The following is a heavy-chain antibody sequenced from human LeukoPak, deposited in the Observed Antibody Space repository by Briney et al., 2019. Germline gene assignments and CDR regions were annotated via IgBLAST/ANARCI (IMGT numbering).Heavy chain of an antibody. CDR1: GHSLINYG. D-gene: IGHD5-18*01. V-gene: IGHV1-18*01. Sequence: GASVKVSCKASGHSLINYGITWVRQAPGQGLEWMGWISTYNGNTNYAQKLQGRVTIATDTSTSTAYMELRSLRSDDTAVYYCARVDTAMVTYHFDYWGQGTLVTVSS. CDR2: ISTYNGNT. CDR3: ARVDTAMVTYHFDY. J-gene: IGHJ4*02.